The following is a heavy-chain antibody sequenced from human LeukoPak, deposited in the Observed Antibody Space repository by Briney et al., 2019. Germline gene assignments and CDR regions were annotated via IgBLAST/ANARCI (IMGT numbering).Heavy chain of an antibody. CDR1: GYSFTSYW. J-gene: IGHJ4*02. Sequence: GESLQISCKGSGYSFTSYWIGWVRQLPGKGLEWMGIIYPGDSDTRYSPSFQGQVTISADKSISTVYLQWSSLKASDTAMYYCARPRSSSWLVPFDYWGQGTLVTVSS. D-gene: IGHD6-13*01. V-gene: IGHV5-51*01. CDR3: ARPRSSSWLVPFDY. CDR2: IYPGDSDT.